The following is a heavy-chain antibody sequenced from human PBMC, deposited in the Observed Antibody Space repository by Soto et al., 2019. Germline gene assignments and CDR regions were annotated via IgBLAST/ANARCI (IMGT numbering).Heavy chain of an antibody. CDR3: ATSGSGLYLY. CDR1: GYTFTSYY. CDR2: INPSGGST. J-gene: IGHJ4*02. Sequence: GASVKVSCKASGYTFTSYYMHWVRQAPGQGLEWMGIINPSGGSTSYAQKFQGRVTMTRDTSTSTVYMELSSLTSDDTAIYYCATSGSGLYLYWGQGTLVTVSS. D-gene: IGHD6-19*01. V-gene: IGHV1-46*01.